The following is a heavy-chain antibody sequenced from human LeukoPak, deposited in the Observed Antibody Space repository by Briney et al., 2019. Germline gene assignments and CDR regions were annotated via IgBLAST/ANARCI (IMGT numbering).Heavy chain of an antibody. D-gene: IGHD2-2*01. V-gene: IGHV3-15*01. J-gene: IGHJ4*02. CDR3: TADMPHSSRASAY. Sequence: GGSLRLSCAASGFTFSDAWMTWVRQAPGMGLEWVGGIKTKTDGGTTDYAAPVKGRFTISRDDSKNTLYLQINSLKTEDTAVYFCTADMPHSSRASAYWGQGTLVTVSS. CDR1: GFTFSDAW. CDR2: IKTKTDGGTT.